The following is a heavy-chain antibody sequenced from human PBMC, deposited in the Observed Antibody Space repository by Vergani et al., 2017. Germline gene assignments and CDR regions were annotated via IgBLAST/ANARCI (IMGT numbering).Heavy chain of an antibody. CDR1: GYTFGHFD. D-gene: IGHD1-26*01. Sequence: QEQLLQSGGGVVQPGGSLSLSCIGSGYTFGHFDMHWVRQAPGKGLAWVAFIRYDGSNPQYIDSVNGRFTISRDNSKDTLFLQMNGLRPEDTGTYFCAKKGGSLYYYGVDVWGQGTTITVSS. J-gene: IGHJ6*02. CDR3: AKKGGSLYYYGVDV. V-gene: IGHV3-30*02. CDR2: IRYDGSNP.